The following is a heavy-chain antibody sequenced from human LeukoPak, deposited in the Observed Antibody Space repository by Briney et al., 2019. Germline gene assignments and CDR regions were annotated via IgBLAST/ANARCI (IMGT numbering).Heavy chain of an antibody. Sequence: GGSLRLSCAASGFTFSSHAGSWVRQPPGKGLEWVSSVSGGGGTTYYADSVKGRFTISRDNSKSTLYLQMNSLRAEDTAVYYCANGDAGRPSEGLDYWGRGTLVTVSS. CDR2: VSGGGGTT. V-gene: IGHV3-23*01. J-gene: IGHJ4*02. D-gene: IGHD6-6*01. CDR1: GFTFSSHA. CDR3: ANGDAGRPSEGLDY.